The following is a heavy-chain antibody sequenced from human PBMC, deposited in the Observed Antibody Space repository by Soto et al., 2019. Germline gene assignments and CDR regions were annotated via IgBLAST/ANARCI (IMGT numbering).Heavy chain of an antibody. CDR1: GFTFSSYA. CDR2: ISGSGGST. CDR3: AKTVWFWERNYYYYGMDV. Sequence: EVQLLESGGGLVQTGGSLRLSCAASGFTFSSYAMSWVRQAPGKGLEWVSAISGSGGSTYYADSVKGRFTISRDNSKNTLYLQMNSLRAEDTAVYYCAKTVWFWERNYYYYGMDVWGQGTTVTVSS. V-gene: IGHV3-23*01. J-gene: IGHJ6*02. D-gene: IGHD3-10*01.